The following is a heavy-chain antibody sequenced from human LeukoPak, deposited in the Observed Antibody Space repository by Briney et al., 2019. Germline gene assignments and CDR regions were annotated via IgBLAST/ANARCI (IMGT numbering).Heavy chain of an antibody. Sequence: ASVKVSCKASGYTFMSYGVTWVRQAPGQGLEWMGWIGAYNGSPKYAQKFQGRVTMTRDSSTSTAYMELSSLRSEDTAVYYCATRLASIFGVANYYYYYMDVWGKGTTVTVSS. J-gene: IGHJ6*03. V-gene: IGHV1-18*01. CDR1: GYTFMSYG. CDR2: IGAYNGSP. CDR3: ATRLASIFGVANYYYYYMDV. D-gene: IGHD3-3*01.